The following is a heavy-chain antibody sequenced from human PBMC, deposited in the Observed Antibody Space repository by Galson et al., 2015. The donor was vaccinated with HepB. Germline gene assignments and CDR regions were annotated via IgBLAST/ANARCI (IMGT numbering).Heavy chain of an antibody. CDR1: GGTFSSYA. J-gene: IGHJ3*02. CDR3: ARDLSGTGDAFDI. D-gene: IGHD2-8*02. CDR2: IIPIFGTA. Sequence: SVKVSCKASGGTFSSYAISWVRQAPGQGLEWMGRIIPIFGTANYAQKFQGRVTITADESTSTAYMELSSLRSEDTAVYYCARDLSGTGDAFDIWGQGTMVTVSS. V-gene: IGHV1-69*13.